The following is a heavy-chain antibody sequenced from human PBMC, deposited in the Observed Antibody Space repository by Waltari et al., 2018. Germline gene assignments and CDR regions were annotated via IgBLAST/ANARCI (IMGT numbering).Heavy chain of an antibody. Sequence: HVQLVQYGAEVKNPAASVKVSCKDSGYPFITYDMTWVRQAAGQGLEWMGWMNPNSGDTGYAQKFQGRVSMTRDTSVSTAYMELSSLRPEDTAVYYCARWQKETDAFDIWGQGTVVTVSP. CDR1: GYPFITYD. CDR3: ARWQKETDAFDI. D-gene: IGHD5-12*01. CDR2: MNPNSGDT. V-gene: IGHV1-8*02. J-gene: IGHJ3*02.